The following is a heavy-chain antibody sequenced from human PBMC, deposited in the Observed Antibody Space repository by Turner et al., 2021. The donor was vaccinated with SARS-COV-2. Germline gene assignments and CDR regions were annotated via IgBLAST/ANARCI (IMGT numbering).Heavy chain of an antibody. Sequence: QVRLQESGPGLVKPSETLSLTCTVSGDSITGYFWNWIRQPPGKGLEWIGYIYNSGRTNYNPSLKSRVTISVDTSKNQFSLKLSSVGAADTAVYYCARVRYDSTGYPFDPWGQGTLVTVSS. CDR3: ARVRYDSTGYPFDP. V-gene: IGHV4-59*01. J-gene: IGHJ5*02. CDR2: IYNSGRT. D-gene: IGHD3-22*01. CDR1: GDSITGYF.